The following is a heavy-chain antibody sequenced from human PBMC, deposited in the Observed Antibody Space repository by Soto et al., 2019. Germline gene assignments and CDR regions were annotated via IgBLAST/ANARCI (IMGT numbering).Heavy chain of an antibody. CDR3: ARGYDFWSGYRVNN. CDR2: TYYRSKWYN. D-gene: IGHD3-3*01. V-gene: IGHV6-1*01. Sequence: QVQLQQSGPGLVKPSQTLSLTCAISGDSVSSDSAAWDWIRQSPSRGLEWLGRTYYRSKWYNEYAASVKSRITINPDTSKNQFSLQLNSVTPEDTAVYYCARGYDFWSGYRVNNWGQGTLVTVSS. J-gene: IGHJ4*02. CDR1: GDSVSSDSAA.